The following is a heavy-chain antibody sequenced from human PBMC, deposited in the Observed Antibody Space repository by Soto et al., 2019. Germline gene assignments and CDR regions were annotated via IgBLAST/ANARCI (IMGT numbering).Heavy chain of an antibody. CDR1: GGSISSGGYY. J-gene: IGHJ4*02. CDR2: IYYSGST. Sequence: SETLSLTCSVSGGSISSGGYYWSWIRQHPGRGLEWTGYIYYSGSTYYNPSLKSRVTISVDTSKNQFSLKLSSVTAADTAVYYCARVRVRGDLFDSWGQGTRVTVSS. CDR3: ARVRVRGDLFDS. D-gene: IGHD3-10*01. V-gene: IGHV4-31*03.